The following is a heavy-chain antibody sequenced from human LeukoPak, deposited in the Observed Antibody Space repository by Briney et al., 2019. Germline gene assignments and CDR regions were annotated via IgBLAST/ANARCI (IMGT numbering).Heavy chain of an antibody. J-gene: IGHJ5*02. CDR2: IYTSGST. CDR1: GGSISSYY. V-gene: IGHV4-4*07. Sequence: SETLSLTCTVSGGSISSYYWSWIRQPAGKGLEWIGRIYTSGSTNYNPSLKSRVTMSVDTSKNQFSLKLSSVTAADTAVYYCARDPTKIFGVVSVSXXXWFDPWGQGTLVTVSS. D-gene: IGHD3-3*01. CDR3: ARDPTKIFGVVSVSXXXWFDP.